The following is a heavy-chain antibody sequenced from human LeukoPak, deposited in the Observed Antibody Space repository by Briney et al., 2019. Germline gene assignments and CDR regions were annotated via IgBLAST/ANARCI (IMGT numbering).Heavy chain of an antibody. CDR1: GFTFSNAL. D-gene: IGHD3-10*01. Sequence: GGSLRPSCAASGFTFSNALMSWVRQAPGKGLEWVGRIKSKTDGGTTDYAAPVKGRFTISRDDSKNTLYLQMNSLKTEDTAVYYCTSEGKPVLLWFGELFTYYYYGMDVWGQGTTVTVSS. J-gene: IGHJ6*02. V-gene: IGHV3-15*01. CDR2: IKSKTDGGTT. CDR3: TSEGKPVLLWFGELFTYYYYGMDV.